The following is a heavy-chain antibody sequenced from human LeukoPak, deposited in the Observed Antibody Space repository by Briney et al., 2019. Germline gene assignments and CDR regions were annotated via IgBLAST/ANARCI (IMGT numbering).Heavy chain of an antibody. D-gene: IGHD1-26*01. CDR1: GFTLSSYW. CDR3: AKDLGAEDY. J-gene: IGHJ4*02. CDR2: ISSDGSDT. Sequence: GGSLRLSCAASGFTLSSYWMHWVRQAPGKGLVRVSRISSDGSDTYYADSVKGRFTISRDNAKNTLYLQMNSLRAEDTALYYCAKDLGAEDYWGQGTLVTVSS. V-gene: IGHV3-74*01.